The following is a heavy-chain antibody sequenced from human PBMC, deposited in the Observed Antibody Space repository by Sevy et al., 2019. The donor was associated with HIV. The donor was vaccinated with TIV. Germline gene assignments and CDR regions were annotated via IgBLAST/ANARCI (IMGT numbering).Heavy chain of an antibody. J-gene: IGHJ4*02. D-gene: IGHD6-6*01. CDR1: GGSFSGYY. CDR3: ARLGSSSWENY. CDR2: INHSGST. V-gene: IGHV4-34*01. Sequence: SETLSLTCAVYGGSFSGYYWSWIRQPPGKGLEWIGEINHSGSTNYNPSLKSRVTISVDTSKNQFSLKLSSVTAADTAVYYCARLGSSSWENYWGQGTLVTVSS.